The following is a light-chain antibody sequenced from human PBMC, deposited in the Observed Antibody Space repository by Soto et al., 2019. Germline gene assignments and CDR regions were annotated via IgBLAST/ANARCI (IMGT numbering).Light chain of an antibody. Sequence: QSVLTQPGSVSGSPGQSITISCTGTSSDVGGYNYVPWYQQHPGKAPKLMIYEVSNRPSGVSNRFSGSKSGNTASLTISGLQAEDEADYYCSSSTTSSTLVFGTGTKVTVL. J-gene: IGLJ1*01. CDR3: SSSTTSSTLV. CDR1: SSDVGGYNY. CDR2: EVS. V-gene: IGLV2-14*01.